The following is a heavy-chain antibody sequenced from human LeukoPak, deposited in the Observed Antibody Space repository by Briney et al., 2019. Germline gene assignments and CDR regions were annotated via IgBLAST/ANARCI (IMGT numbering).Heavy chain of an antibody. CDR2: IYYSGNT. Sequence: SETLSLTCTLSGASLSSYDWNCIRQPPGKGLEWIGYIYYSGNTNYNPSLKSRVTMSVDTSKNQFSLKVTSVTAADTAVYYCDRFRSFVSDMWGEASLVTVSS. V-gene: IGHV4-59*12. D-gene: IGHD3-16*01. CDR1: GASLSSYD. J-gene: IGHJ3*02. CDR3: DRFRSFVSDM.